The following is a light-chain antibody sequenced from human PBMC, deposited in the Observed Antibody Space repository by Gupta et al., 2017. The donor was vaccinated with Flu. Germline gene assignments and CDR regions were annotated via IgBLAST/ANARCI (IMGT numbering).Light chain of an antibody. J-gene: IGLJ3*02. CDR2: RRY. CDR1: SFNIGGNY. V-gene: IGLV1-47*01. CDR3: AAWDDSLYAGV. Sequence: QSVLTQPPPASGKTGQTATISCSGSSFNIGGNYVYWFQQLHGAAPNLLSYRRYQRPSGVPDRFSASKSGTSASLAISGLRSEDEADYYCAAWDDSLYAGVFGGGTKLTVL.